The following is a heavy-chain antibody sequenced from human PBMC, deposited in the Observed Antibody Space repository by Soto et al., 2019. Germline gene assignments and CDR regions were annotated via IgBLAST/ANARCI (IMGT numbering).Heavy chain of an antibody. CDR3: ARVRGTAGKRYFDY. Sequence: QVQLQESGPRLVKPSETLSLTCTVSGGSLIAYYWNWMRQPPGKGLQWIGYTYYSGRTTYNPSLKSRVTISVDSSKNKFSLKLDSVTPADTAVYYCARVRGTAGKRYFDYWGPGTLVTVSS. J-gene: IGHJ4*02. V-gene: IGHV4-59*01. CDR1: GGSLIAYY. CDR2: TYYSGRT. D-gene: IGHD6-13*01.